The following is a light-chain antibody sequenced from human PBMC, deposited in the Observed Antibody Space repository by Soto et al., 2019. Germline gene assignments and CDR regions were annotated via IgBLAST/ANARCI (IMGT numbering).Light chain of an antibody. CDR1: NSSIGAGLP. V-gene: IGLV1-40*01. CDR3: QSYGISLSASV. CDR2: ANV. Sequence: QSVLTQPPSVSGAPGQRVTISCTGCNSSIGAGLPVHWYQQLPGTAPKLLIYANVIRPSGVSDRYSGSKSDTSASLAIPGLLAQQEAADYSQSYGISLSASVFGGGTKVTVL. J-gene: IGLJ2*01.